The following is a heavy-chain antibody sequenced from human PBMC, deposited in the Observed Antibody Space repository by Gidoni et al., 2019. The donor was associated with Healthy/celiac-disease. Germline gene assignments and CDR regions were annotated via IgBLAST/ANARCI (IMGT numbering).Heavy chain of an antibody. J-gene: IGHJ4*02. CDR3: ARPRTHSWDFDY. Sequence: QVQLVESGGGLVKPGGSLRPSCAASGFTFSDYYMSWIRQAPGKGLEWVSYISDGGSTIYYVDSVKGRFTISRDNAKNSLYLQMNSLRAEDTAVYYCARPRTHSWDFDYWGQGSLVTVSS. CDR2: ISDGGSTI. CDR1: GFTFSDYY. V-gene: IGHV3-11*01. D-gene: IGHD1-26*01.